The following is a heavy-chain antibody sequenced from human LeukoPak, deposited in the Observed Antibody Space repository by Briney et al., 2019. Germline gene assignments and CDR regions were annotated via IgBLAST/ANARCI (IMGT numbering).Heavy chain of an antibody. Sequence: GGSLRLSCAASGFTVSSYAMHWVRQPTGKGLEWVSALGIAGDTFYPGSVKGRFTISREKAKNSMYLQMNSLRAEDTAMYYCARHKQSHGNFDYWGQGTLVTVSS. J-gene: IGHJ4*02. CDR3: ARHKQSHGNFDY. D-gene: IGHD1-26*01. CDR1: GFTVSSYA. CDR2: LGIAGDT. V-gene: IGHV3-13*01.